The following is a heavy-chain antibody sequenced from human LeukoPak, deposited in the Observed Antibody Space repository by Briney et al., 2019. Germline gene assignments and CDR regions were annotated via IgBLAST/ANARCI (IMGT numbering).Heavy chain of an antibody. Sequence: GGSLRLSCAASGFSFSSYGMNWVRQAPGKGLEWVSYISSSSGAIYYADSVKGRFTISRNNAKNSLYLQMNTLRAEDTAVYYCARGGYSHGYLIDYWGQGTLVTVSS. CDR2: ISSSSGAI. V-gene: IGHV3-48*04. D-gene: IGHD5-18*01. J-gene: IGHJ4*02. CDR3: ARGGYSHGYLIDY. CDR1: GFSFSSYG.